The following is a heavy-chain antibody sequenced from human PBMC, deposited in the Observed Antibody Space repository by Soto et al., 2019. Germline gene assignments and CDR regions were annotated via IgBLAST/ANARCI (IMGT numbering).Heavy chain of an antibody. CDR3: ARTSIYYYGMDV. Sequence: ASVKVSCKASGGTFSSYAISWVRQAPGQGLEWMGWINPNSGGTNYAQKFQGWVTMTRDTSISTAYMELSRLRSDDTAVYYCARTSIYYYGMDVWGQGTTVTVSS. J-gene: IGHJ6*02. CDR1: GGTFSSYA. D-gene: IGHD3-10*01. CDR2: INPNSGGT. V-gene: IGHV1-2*04.